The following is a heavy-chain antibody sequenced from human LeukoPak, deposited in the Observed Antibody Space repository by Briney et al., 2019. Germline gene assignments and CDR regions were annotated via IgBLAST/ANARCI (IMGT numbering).Heavy chain of an antibody. D-gene: IGHD2-2*01. Sequence: APVKVSCKASGYTFTGYYMHWVRQAPGQGLEWMGWINPNSGGTNYAQKFQGRVTMTRDTSISTAYMELSRLRSDDTAVYYCARALYCSSTSCYDFDYWGQGTLVTVSS. CDR3: ARALYCSSTSCYDFDY. CDR1: GYTFTGYY. J-gene: IGHJ4*02. CDR2: INPNSGGT. V-gene: IGHV1-2*02.